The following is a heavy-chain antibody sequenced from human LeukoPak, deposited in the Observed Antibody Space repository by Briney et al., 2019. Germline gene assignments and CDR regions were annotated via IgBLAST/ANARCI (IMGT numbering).Heavy chain of an antibody. CDR1: GSTFSRHS. J-gene: IGHJ3*02. Sequence: GGSLRLSCAASGSTFSRHSMNWVRQAPGKGLEWVSYISSGSSYIYYADSVKGRFTISRDNAKNSLYLQMNSLRGEDTAVYYCARGGLNYADASDIWGQGTMVTVSS. CDR3: ARGGLNYADASDI. D-gene: IGHD4-11*01. CDR2: ISSGSSYI. V-gene: IGHV3-21*01.